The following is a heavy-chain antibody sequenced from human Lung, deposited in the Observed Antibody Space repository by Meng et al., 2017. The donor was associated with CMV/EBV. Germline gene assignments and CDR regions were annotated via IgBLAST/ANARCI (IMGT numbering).Heavy chain of an antibody. CDR3: ERTPPQYYDIHRYPYPDYDMDV. V-gene: IGHV1-2*02. CDR2: INPSSGAT. CDR1: GYTFTGYY. Sequence: ASVXVSXKAAGYTFTGYYMHWVRQAPGQGLEWMGWINPSSGATKFAQKFQGRVTMTRDASISKAYMELRSLRSDDTAVYYCERTPPQYYDIHRYPYPDYDMDVXGRGXTVTFSS. J-gene: IGHJ6*02. D-gene: IGHD3-22*01.